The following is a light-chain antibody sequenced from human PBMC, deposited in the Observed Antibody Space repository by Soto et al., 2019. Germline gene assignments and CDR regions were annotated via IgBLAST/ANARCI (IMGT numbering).Light chain of an antibody. V-gene: IGKV1-5*03. CDR1: QTISSW. CDR3: QHLINYPIT. Sequence: DIQMTQSPSTLSGSVGDRVTITCRASQTISSWLAWYQQKPGKAPKLLIYKASTLQSGVPSRFSGSGSGTEFTLTISSLQPEDFATYYCQHLINYPITFGQGTRLEIK. J-gene: IGKJ5*01. CDR2: KAS.